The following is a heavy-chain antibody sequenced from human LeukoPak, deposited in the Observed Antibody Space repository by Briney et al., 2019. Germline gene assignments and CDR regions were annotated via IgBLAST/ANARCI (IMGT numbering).Heavy chain of an antibody. CDR2: IYHSGST. V-gene: IGHV4-38-2*02. D-gene: IGHD3-3*01. Sequence: PSETLSLTCTVSGYSISSGYYWGWIRQPPGKGLEWIGSIYHSGSTYYNPSLKSRVTISVDTSKNQFSLKLSSVTAADTAVYYGGRGWYVFWRAPPPNWSAPGGQETLATASS. J-gene: IGHJ5*02. CDR3: GRGWYVFWRAPPPNWSAP. CDR1: GYSISSGYY.